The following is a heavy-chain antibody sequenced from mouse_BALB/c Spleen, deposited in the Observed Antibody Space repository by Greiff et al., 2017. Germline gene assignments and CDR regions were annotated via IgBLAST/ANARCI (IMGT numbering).Heavy chain of an antibody. V-gene: IGHV5-12-1*01. CDR3: AREMLYYFDD. CDR2: ISSGGGST. Sequence: EVKLVESGGGLVKPGGSLKLSCAASGFAFSSYDMSWVRQTPEKRLEWVAYISSGGGSTYYPDTVKGRFTISRDNAKNTLYLQMSSLKSEDTAMYYCAREMLYYFDDWGQGTTLTVSS. CDR1: GFAFSSYD. J-gene: IGHJ2*01.